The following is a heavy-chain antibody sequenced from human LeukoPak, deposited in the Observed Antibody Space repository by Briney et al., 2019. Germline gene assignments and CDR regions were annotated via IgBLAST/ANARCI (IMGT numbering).Heavy chain of an antibody. CDR1: GGSFNTSY. CDR2: ISHTGST. V-gene: IGHV4-34*01. Sequence: PSETLSLTCAVYGGSFNTSYWSWIRQPPGKGLEWIGEISHTGSTNYNPSLKSRVTISVDTSKNQLSLKLSSVTAADTAVYYCARPKVVYDFWSSMTRKRYMDVWGKGTTVTVSS. CDR3: ARPKVVYDFWSSMTRKRYMDV. J-gene: IGHJ6*03. D-gene: IGHD3-3*01.